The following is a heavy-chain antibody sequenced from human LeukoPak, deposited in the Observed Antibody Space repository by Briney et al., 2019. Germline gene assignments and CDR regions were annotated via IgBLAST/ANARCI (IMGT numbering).Heavy chain of an antibody. CDR1: GYTLTELS. V-gene: IGHV1-24*01. CDR3: AIWRWELPYFDY. CDR2: FDPEDGET. Sequence: GASVKVSCKVSGYTLTELSMHWVRQAPGKGLEWMGGFDPEDGETIYAQKFQGRVTMTEDTSTDTAYMELSSRRSEDTAVYYCAIWRWELPYFDYWGQGTLVTVSS. J-gene: IGHJ4*02. D-gene: IGHD1-26*01.